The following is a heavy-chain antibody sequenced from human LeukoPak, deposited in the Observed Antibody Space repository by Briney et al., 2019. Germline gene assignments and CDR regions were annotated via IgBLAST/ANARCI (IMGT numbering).Heavy chain of an antibody. V-gene: IGHV4-59*01. D-gene: IGHD2-21*02. CDR2: THYSGST. CDR3: ASGYCGGACYLGGVDM. J-gene: IGHJ3*02. Sequence: PSETLSLTCTVSGGSITSYYWSWLQQPPGKGLEYIGYTHYSGSTNYNPSLKSRVTISLDTSGNQFSLKLSSVTAADTAVYYCASGYCGGACYLGGVDMWGQGTMVTVSS. CDR1: GGSITSYY.